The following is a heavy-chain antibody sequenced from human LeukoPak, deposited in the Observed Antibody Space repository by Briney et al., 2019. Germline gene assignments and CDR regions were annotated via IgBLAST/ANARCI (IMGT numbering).Heavy chain of an antibody. J-gene: IGHJ6*02. CDR1: GYSFTSYW. Sequence: PGGSLRLSCKGSGYSFTSYWITWVRQMPGKGLEWMGRIDPSDSYTNYSPSFQGHVTISADKSISTAYLQWSSLKASDTAMYYCATVTTIYYYYGMDAWGQGTTVTVSS. CDR3: ATVTTIYYYYGMDA. CDR2: IDPSDSYT. D-gene: IGHD4-17*01. V-gene: IGHV5-10-1*01.